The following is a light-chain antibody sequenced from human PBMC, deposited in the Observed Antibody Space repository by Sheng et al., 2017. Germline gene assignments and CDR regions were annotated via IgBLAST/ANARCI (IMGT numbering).Light chain of an antibody. CDR3: QQYNSYSRT. Sequence: DIQMTQSPSSLSASVGDRVTITCRASQGITNFLAWYQQKPGKAPKLLIYGASTLQSGFPSRFSGSGSGTEFTLTISSLQPDDFATYYCQQYNSYSRTFGQGTKVEIK. J-gene: IGKJ1*01. V-gene: IGKV1-27*01. CDR2: GAS. CDR1: QGITNF.